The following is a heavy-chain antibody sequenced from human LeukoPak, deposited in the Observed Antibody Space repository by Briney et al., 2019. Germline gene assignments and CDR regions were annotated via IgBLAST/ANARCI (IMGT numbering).Heavy chain of an antibody. CDR2: IKQDGSEK. CDR3: AKDRSSGRRNPFDY. D-gene: IGHD6-19*01. CDR1: GFTFSTSW. J-gene: IGHJ4*02. Sequence: SGGSLRLSCAASGFTFSTSWMTWVRQAPGKGLEWVANIKQDGSEKYYVDSVKGRFAVSRDNSKNTLYLQMNSLRAEDTAVYYCAKDRSSGRRNPFDYWGQGTLVTVSS. V-gene: IGHV3-7*01.